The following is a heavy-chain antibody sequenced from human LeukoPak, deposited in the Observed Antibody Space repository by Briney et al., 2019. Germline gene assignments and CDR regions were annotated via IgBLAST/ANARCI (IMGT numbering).Heavy chain of an antibody. D-gene: IGHD3-22*01. V-gene: IGHV1-2*02. CDR1: GYTFTGYY. Sequence: GASVKVSCKASGYTFTGYYMHWVRQAPGQGLERMGWINPNSGGTNYAQKFQGRVTMTRDTSISTAYMELSRLRSDDTAVYYCARPSAYDSSALGLDYWGQGTLVTVSS. CDR2: INPNSGGT. J-gene: IGHJ4*02. CDR3: ARPSAYDSSALGLDY.